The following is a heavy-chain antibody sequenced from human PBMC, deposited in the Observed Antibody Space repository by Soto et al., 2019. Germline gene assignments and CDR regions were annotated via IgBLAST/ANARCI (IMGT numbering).Heavy chain of an antibody. CDR1: GFTFSSYA. Sequence: QVQLVESGGGVVQPGRSLRLSCAASGFTFSSYAMHWVRQAPGKGLEWVAVISYDGSNKYYADSVKGRFTISRDNSKNTLYLQMNSLRAEDTAVYYCARAGGDPGGAYFDYWGQGTLVTVSS. D-gene: IGHD2-21*02. CDR3: ARAGGDPGGAYFDY. CDR2: ISYDGSNK. V-gene: IGHV3-30-3*01. J-gene: IGHJ4*02.